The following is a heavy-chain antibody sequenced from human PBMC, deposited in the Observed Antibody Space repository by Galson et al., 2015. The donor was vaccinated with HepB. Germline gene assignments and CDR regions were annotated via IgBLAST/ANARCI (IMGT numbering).Heavy chain of an antibody. J-gene: IGHJ4*02. Sequence: SVKVSCKASGGTFSGFSMTWVRQAPGQGLEWMGGIIPNFGTANYAQRFKGRVTITADESTRTAYLEVRSLTSEDTATYYCASPPGNNLEYFENWGQRTLVTVSS. V-gene: IGHV1-69*01. CDR3: ASPPGNNLEYFEN. CDR1: GGTFSGFS. CDR2: IIPNFGTA. D-gene: IGHD3-9*01.